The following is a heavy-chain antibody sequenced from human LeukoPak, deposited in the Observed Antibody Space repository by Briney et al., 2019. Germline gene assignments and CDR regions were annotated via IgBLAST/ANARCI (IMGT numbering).Heavy chain of an antibody. Sequence: SETLSLTCTVSGGSISSYYWSWIRQPPGKGLEWIGYIYYSGSTNYNPSLKSRVTISVDTSKNQFSLKLSSVTAADTAVYYCAKSTQPFGVVIRDYFDYWGQGTLVTVSS. CDR3: AKSTQPFGVVIRDYFDY. CDR2: IYYSGST. J-gene: IGHJ4*02. CDR1: GGSISSYY. D-gene: IGHD3-3*01. V-gene: IGHV4-59*08.